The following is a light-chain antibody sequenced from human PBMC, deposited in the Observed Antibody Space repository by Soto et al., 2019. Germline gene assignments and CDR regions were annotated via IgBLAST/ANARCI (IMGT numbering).Light chain of an antibody. CDR2: GVS. Sequence: QSALTQPASVSGSPGQSITISCTGTSSDLDDFHYVSWYQQHPGKAPKLTIYGVSNRPSGVSNRFSGSKSGNTASLTISGLQTDDEADYYCSAYTSSSILIFGGGTKVTVL. CDR3: SAYTSSSILI. V-gene: IGLV2-14*03. CDR1: SSDLDDFHY. J-gene: IGLJ2*01.